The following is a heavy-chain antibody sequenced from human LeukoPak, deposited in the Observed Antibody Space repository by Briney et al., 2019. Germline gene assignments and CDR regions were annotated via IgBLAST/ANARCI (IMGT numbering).Heavy chain of an antibody. J-gene: IGHJ4*02. Sequence: PGGSLRLSCAASGFTFSSYAMHWVRQAPGKGLEWVAVISYDGSNKYYADSVKGRFTISRDNSKNTLYLQMYSLRTEDTATYYCAKRLNHNYFEYWGRGTLVTVSS. D-gene: IGHD6-19*01. CDR2: ISYDGSNK. V-gene: IGHV3-30*07. CDR3: AKRLNHNYFEY. CDR1: GFTFSSYA.